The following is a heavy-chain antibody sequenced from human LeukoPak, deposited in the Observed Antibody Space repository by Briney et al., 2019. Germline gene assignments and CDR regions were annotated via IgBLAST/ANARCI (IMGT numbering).Heavy chain of an antibody. CDR1: GFSFGSYE. D-gene: IGHD3/OR15-3a*01. V-gene: IGHV3-48*03. CDR2: VSSSASTI. Sequence: GGSLRLSCAASGFSFGSYEMNWVRQAPGKGLEWVSYVSSSASTIYYADSVKGRFTISRDNAKNSLYLQMNSLRAEDTGVYYCASISGGLGLAPGHWGQGNLVTVSS. J-gene: IGHJ4*02. CDR3: ASISGGLGLAPGH.